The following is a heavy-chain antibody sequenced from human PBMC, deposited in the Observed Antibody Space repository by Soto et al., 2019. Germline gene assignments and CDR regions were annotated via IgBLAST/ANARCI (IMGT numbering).Heavy chain of an antibody. CDR3: ARASDH. Sequence: VGSLRLSCAASGFTFSSYAMSWVRQAPGKGLEWVSTISGSGGGTYYADSMKGRFTISRDNSENTLYLQMYSLRVEDTAVYYCARASDHWGQGTLVTVSS. CDR2: ISGSGGGT. CDR1: GFTFSSYA. V-gene: IGHV3-23*01. J-gene: IGHJ4*02.